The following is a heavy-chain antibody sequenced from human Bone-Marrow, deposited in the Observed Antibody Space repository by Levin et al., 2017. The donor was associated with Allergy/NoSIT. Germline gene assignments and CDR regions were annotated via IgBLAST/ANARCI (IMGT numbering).Heavy chain of an antibody. V-gene: IGHV5-51*01. CDR1: GYSFNTFW. D-gene: IGHD6-19*01. CDR2: IYPGDSDT. Sequence: GESLKISCKGSGYSFNTFWIGWVRQMPGKGLEWMGIIYPGDSDTRYSPSFEGQVTISADKSISTAFLQWSSLKASDTAMYYCATTTGRGWYYFDYWGQGTLVTVSS. J-gene: IGHJ4*02. CDR3: ATTTGRGWYYFDY.